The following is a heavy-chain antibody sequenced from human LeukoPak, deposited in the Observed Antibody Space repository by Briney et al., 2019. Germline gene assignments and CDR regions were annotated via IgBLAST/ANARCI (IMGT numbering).Heavy chain of an antibody. J-gene: IGHJ4*02. V-gene: IGHV1-18*01. CDR1: GYTFTSYG. CDR3: ARDGITGTTSYFDY. D-gene: IGHD1-7*01. Sequence: ASVKVSCKASGYTFTSYGISWVRQAPGQGLEWMGWISAYNGNTNYAQKLQGGVTMTTDTSTSTAYMELSSLRSEDTAVYYCARDGITGTTSYFDYWGQGTLVTVSS. CDR2: ISAYNGNT.